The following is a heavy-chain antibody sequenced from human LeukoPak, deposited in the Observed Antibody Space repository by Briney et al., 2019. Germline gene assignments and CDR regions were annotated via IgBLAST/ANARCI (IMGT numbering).Heavy chain of an antibody. D-gene: IGHD5-24*01. Sequence: ASVKVSCKASGYTFTSYYMHWLRQAPGQGLEWMGIINPSGGSTSYAQEFQGRVTMTRDTSTSTVYMELSSLRSEDTAVYYCARPAKRWLQLGAYFDYWGQGTLVTVSS. CDR1: GYTFTSYY. CDR3: ARPAKRWLQLGAYFDY. CDR2: INPSGGST. V-gene: IGHV1-46*01. J-gene: IGHJ4*02.